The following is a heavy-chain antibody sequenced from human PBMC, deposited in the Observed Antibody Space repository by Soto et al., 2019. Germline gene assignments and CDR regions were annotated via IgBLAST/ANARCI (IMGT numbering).Heavy chain of an antibody. CDR2: VYHGGYT. CDR1: DDSITTSW. V-gene: IGHV4-4*02. D-gene: IGHD2-21*01. Sequence: SETLSLTCAVSDDSITTSWWSWVRQPPGKGLEWIGEVYHGGYTNYNPSLESRVSISVDQSKNQFSLNLRSVTAADTAVYYCAKNGAYALDYWGQGTLVTVSS. J-gene: IGHJ4*02. CDR3: AKNGAYALDY.